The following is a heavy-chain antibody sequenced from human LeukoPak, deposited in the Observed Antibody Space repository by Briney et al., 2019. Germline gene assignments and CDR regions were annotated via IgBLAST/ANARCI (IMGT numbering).Heavy chain of an antibody. CDR2: IIPILDIA. CDR3: ARDEITIFGVVIIGHFDY. J-gene: IGHJ4*02. D-gene: IGHD3-3*01. CDR1: GGTFSNYA. V-gene: IGHV1-69*04. Sequence: SVKVSRKASGGTFSNYAISWVRQAPGQGLEWMGRIIPILDIANYAQKFQGRVTITADKSTSTAYMELSSLRSEDTAVYYCARDEITIFGVVIIGHFDYWGQGTLVTVSS.